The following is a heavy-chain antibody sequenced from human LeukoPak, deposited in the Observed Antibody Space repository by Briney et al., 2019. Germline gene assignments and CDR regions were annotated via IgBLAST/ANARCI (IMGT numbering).Heavy chain of an antibody. CDR2: IYENGGTP. Sequence: GGSLRLSCVGSGFTFRSHAMSWVRQAPEKGLEFVSGIYENGGTPYYADSVKGRFTISRDNSKNTVYLQMNSLRAEDTAVYYCAKGDGTVATVGQNEYWGRGTLVTVSS. V-gene: IGHV3-23*01. CDR1: GFTFRSHA. J-gene: IGHJ4*02. D-gene: IGHD5-12*01. CDR3: AKGDGTVATVGQNEY.